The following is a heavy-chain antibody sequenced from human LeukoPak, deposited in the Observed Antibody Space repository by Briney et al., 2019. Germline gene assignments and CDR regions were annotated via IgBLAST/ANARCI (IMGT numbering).Heavy chain of an antibody. Sequence: ASVKVSCKASGYTFTSYDINWVRQATGQGLEWMGWMNPNSGNTGYAQKFQGRVTMTRNTSISTAYMELSSLRSEDTAVYYCARGRKLTVTLLLYHYYMDVWGKGTTVTVSS. CDR3: ARGRKLTVTLLLYHYYMDV. CDR2: MNPNSGNT. CDR1: GYTFTSYD. V-gene: IGHV1-8*01. J-gene: IGHJ6*03. D-gene: IGHD4-11*01.